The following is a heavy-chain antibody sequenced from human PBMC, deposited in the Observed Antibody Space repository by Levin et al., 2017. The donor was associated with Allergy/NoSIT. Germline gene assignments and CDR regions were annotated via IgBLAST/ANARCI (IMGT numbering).Heavy chain of an antibody. V-gene: IGHV3-49*04. D-gene: IGHD3-3*01. CDR1: GYGFIFGDDG. J-gene: IGHJ6*03. CDR3: ARVDDFWSGPGYDDYMDV. CDR2: IRSRAYGGTT. Sequence: GGSLRLSCTASGYGFIFGDDGMSWVRQAPGKGPEWVGFIRSRAYGGTTEYAASVKGRFTISRDDSKRIAYLQMDSLKTEDTAVYYCARVDDFWSGPGYDDYMDVWGKGTTVTVSS.